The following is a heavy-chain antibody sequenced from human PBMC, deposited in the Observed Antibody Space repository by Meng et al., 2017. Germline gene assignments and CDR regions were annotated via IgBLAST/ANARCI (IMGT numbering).Heavy chain of an antibody. D-gene: IGHD6-19*01. Sequence: VQMVWVGGGLVQPGGSLRLSCAASGFTFSIYAMSWVRQATGKGLVWVSAISGSGGSTYYADSVKGRFTISRDNSKNTLYLQMNSLRAEDTAVYYCAKEAVADSNFDYWGQGTLVTVSS. CDR2: ISGSGGST. V-gene: IGHV3-23*04. CDR1: GFTFSIYA. CDR3: AKEAVADSNFDY. J-gene: IGHJ4*02.